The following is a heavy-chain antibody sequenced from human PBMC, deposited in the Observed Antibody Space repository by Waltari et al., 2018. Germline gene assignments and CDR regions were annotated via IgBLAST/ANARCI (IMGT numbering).Heavy chain of an antibody. CDR3: ARELGYGGEKGLGYYYMDV. V-gene: IGHV1-69*05. CDR2: IIPIFGTA. CDR1: GGTFSSYA. D-gene: IGHD2-21*01. J-gene: IGHJ6*03. Sequence: QVQLVQSGAEVKKPGSSVKVSCKASGGTFSSYAISWVRTATGQGLEWMGGIIPIFGTANYAQKFQGRVTITTDESTSTAYMELSSLRSEDTAVYYCARELGYGGEKGLGYYYMDVWGKGTTVTVSS.